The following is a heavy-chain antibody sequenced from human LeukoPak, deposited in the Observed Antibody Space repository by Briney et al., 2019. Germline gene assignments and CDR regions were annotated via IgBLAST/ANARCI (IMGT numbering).Heavy chain of an antibody. V-gene: IGHV3-23*01. J-gene: IGHJ6*02. CDR1: GXTVXXYA. CDR3: ANRKFGMDV. Sequence: GXTVXXYAMRWXRXAPGKGLEWVSAISGSGGSTYYADSVKGRFTIYRENCKNRLYLQMNSLRAEDTAVYYCANRKFGMDVWGQGTTVTVSS. CDR2: ISGSGGST.